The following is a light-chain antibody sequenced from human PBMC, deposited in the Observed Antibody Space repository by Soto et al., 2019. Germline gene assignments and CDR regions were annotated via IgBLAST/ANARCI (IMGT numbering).Light chain of an antibody. J-gene: IGLJ1*01. V-gene: IGLV2-14*01. CDR2: EVS. CDR1: SSDIGAYDY. Sequence: QSVLTQPASLSGSPGQSITISCTGTSSDIGAYDYVSWFQQHPGKAPKVIIYEVSNRPSGVSNRFSGSKSGNTASLTISGLQAEDEADYYCSSYTRSTTQAFGTGTKVTVL. CDR3: SSYTRSTTQA.